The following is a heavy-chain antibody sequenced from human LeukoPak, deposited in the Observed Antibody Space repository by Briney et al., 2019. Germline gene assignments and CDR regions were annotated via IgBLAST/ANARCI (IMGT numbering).Heavy chain of an antibody. D-gene: IGHD6-13*01. Sequence: ASMKVSCKASGYTFTSYGISWVRQAPGQGLEWMGWISAYNGNTNYAQKLQGRVTMTTDTSTSTAYMELRSLRSDDTAVYYCATAAAGTKDFDYWGQGTLVTVSS. CDR1: GYTFTSYG. CDR3: ATAAAGTKDFDY. J-gene: IGHJ4*02. V-gene: IGHV1-18*01. CDR2: ISAYNGNT.